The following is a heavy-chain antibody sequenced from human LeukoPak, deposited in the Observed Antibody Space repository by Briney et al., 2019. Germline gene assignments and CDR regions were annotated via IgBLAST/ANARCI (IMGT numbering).Heavy chain of an antibody. Sequence: GGSLRLSCAASGFTFSSHWMSWVRQAPGKGLEWVANIKQDGSEKYYVDSVKGRFTISRDNAKNSLYLQMNSLRAEDTAVYYCARLGAAAGTDYWGQGTLVTVSS. V-gene: IGHV3-7*01. CDR1: GFTFSSHW. CDR3: ARLGAAAGTDY. D-gene: IGHD6-13*01. J-gene: IGHJ4*02. CDR2: IKQDGSEK.